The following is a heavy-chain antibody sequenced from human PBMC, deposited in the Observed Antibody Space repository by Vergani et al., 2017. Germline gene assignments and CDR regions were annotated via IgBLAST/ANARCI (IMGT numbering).Heavy chain of an antibody. Sequence: QVQLVQSGAEVKKPGASVKVSCKASGYTFTSYDINWVRQATGQGLEWMGWMNPNSGNTGYAQKFQGRVTMTRNTSISTAYMELSSLRSEDTAVYYFSGGVGLTSPAIVGAHLELDAFDIWGQGTMVTVSS. CDR3: SGGVGLTSPAIVGAHLELDAFDI. CDR1: GYTFTSYD. D-gene: IGHD1-26*01. J-gene: IGHJ3*02. CDR2: MNPNSGNT. V-gene: IGHV1-8*01.